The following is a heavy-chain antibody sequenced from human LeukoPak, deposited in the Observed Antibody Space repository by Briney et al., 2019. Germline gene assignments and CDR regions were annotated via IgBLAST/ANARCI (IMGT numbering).Heavy chain of an antibody. Sequence: ASVKVSCKASGYTFTGYYMHWVRQAPGQGLEWMGRINPNSGGTNYAQKFQGRVTMTRDTSIRTAYMELSRLRSDDTAVYYCARVKAVAGTRGAFDIWGQGTMVTVSS. J-gene: IGHJ3*02. V-gene: IGHV1-2*06. CDR2: INPNSGGT. CDR3: ARVKAVAGTRGAFDI. D-gene: IGHD6-19*01. CDR1: GYTFTGYY.